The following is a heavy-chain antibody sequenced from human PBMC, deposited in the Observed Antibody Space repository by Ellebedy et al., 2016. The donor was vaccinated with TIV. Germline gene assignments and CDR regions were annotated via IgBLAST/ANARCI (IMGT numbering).Heavy chain of an antibody. D-gene: IGHD2/OR15-2a*01. CDR1: GFTFSSYS. J-gene: IGHJ3*02. V-gene: IGHV3-23*01. CDR3: AKDFYARNRGAFDI. Sequence: GESLKISCAASGFTFSSYSMNWVRQAPGKGLEWVSGISVAGGSTYYADSVKGRFTVSRDNSKDTLSLQMNSLRAEDTALYYCAKDFYARNRGAFDIWGQGTMVTVSS. CDR2: ISVAGGST.